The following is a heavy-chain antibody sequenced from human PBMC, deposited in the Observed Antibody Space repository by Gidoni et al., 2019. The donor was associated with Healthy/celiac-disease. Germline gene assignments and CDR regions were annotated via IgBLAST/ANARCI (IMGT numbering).Heavy chain of an antibody. CDR1: GGSIRSGGYY. CDR2: IYYSVST. Sequence: QMQLQESGPGLVKPSQTLSLTCNVSGGSIRSGGYYWSWSRQHPGKGLEWIGYIYYSVSTYYNPSLKSRVTISVDTSKNQFSLKLSSVTAADTAVYYCARDSPRRVYGAWGQGTLVTVSS. V-gene: IGHV4-31*03. CDR3: ARDSPRRVYGA. D-gene: IGHD3-10*01. J-gene: IGHJ5*02.